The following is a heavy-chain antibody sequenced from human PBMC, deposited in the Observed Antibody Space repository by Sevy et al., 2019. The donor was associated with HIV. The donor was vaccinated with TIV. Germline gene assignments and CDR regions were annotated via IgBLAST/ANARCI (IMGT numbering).Heavy chain of an antibody. J-gene: IGHJ6*02. V-gene: IGHV4-59*12. D-gene: IGHD2-2*01. CDR1: GGSIGSFY. CDR3: GRSSSSYYYSMDV. CDR2: IYYSGST. Sequence: SETLSLTCTVSGGSIGSFYWSWIRQSPGKGLEWIGYIYYSGSTNYNPSLKSRVTMSVDTSKDQISLNLTSVTAADTAVYYCGRSSSSYYYSMDVWGQGTTVTVSS.